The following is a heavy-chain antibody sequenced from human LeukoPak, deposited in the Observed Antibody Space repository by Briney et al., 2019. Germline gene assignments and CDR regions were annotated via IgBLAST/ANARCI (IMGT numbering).Heavy chain of an antibody. CDR2: IVVGSGNT. Sequence: SVKVSCKASGFTFTISAMQWVRQARGQRLEWIGWIVVGSGNTNYAQKFQERVTITRDMSTSTAYMYLSSLRSEDTAVYYCATAATHGLYHFDYWGQGTLVTVSS. CDR3: ATAATHGLYHFDY. CDR1: GFTFTISA. V-gene: IGHV1-58*02. J-gene: IGHJ4*02. D-gene: IGHD2-2*02.